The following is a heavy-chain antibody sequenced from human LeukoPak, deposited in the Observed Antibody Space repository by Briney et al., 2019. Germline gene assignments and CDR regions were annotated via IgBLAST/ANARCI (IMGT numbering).Heavy chain of an antibody. CDR2: ISWNSGSI. V-gene: IGHV3-9*01. Sequence: PGGSLRLSCAASGFTFDDYAMHWVRQAPGKGLEWVSGISWNSGSIGYADSVKGRFTISRDNSKNTLYLQMNSLRADDTAVYYCAKTYYYDSSNYPLIDYWGQGTLVTVSS. CDR3: AKTYYYDSSNYPLIDY. CDR1: GFTFDDYA. D-gene: IGHD3-22*01. J-gene: IGHJ4*02.